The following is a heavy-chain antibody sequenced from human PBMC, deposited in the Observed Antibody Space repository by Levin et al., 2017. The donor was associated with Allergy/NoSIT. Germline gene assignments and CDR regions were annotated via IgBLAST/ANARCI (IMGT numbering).Heavy chain of an antibody. Sequence: SLHRPTPGKGLEWIGYINYRGVTKYNPSLKSRVTISVDTSKNEFSLKVTSVTAADTAVYYCARNRIIVSGGNDYYYGMDVWGQGTTVTVSS. CDR3: ARNRIIVSGGNDYYYGMDV. J-gene: IGHJ6*02. D-gene: IGHD5/OR15-5a*01. V-gene: IGHV4-59*01. CDR2: INYRGVT.